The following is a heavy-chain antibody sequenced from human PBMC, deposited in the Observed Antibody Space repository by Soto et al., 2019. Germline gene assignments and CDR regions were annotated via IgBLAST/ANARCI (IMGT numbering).Heavy chain of an antibody. CDR2: IYYSGST. V-gene: IGHV4-61*01. CDR3: EAVTIGGGMDV. D-gene: IGHD3-3*01. Sequence: QVQLQESGPGLVKPSETLSLTCTVSGGSVSSGSYYWSWIRQPPGKGLEWIGYIYYSGSTNYNPSLKCRVTISVDTSKNQFSLKLSSVTAADTAVDYCEAVTIGGGMDVWGQGTTVTVSS. CDR1: GGSVSSGSYY. J-gene: IGHJ6*02.